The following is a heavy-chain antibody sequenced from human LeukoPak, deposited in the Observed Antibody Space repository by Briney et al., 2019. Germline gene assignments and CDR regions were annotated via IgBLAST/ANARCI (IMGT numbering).Heavy chain of an antibody. D-gene: IGHD1-20*01. CDR2: ISAYNGNT. Sequence: ASVKVSCKASGYTFTSYGISWVRQAPGQGREGMGWISAYNGNTNYAQKLQGRVTMTTDTSTSTAYMELRSLRSDDTAVYYCARDKGNWNRNWFDPWGQGTLVTVSS. V-gene: IGHV1-18*01. CDR3: ARDKGNWNRNWFDP. CDR1: GYTFTSYG. J-gene: IGHJ5*02.